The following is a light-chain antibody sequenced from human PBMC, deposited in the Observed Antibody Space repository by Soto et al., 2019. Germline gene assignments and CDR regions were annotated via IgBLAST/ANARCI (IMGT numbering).Light chain of an antibody. CDR1: QSVSSN. Sequence: EIVMTQSPATLSVSPGERATLSCRASQSVSSNLAWYQQKPGQAPRLLIYGASTRATGIPARFSGSGSGTELTLTISSLQSEDFAVYYCQQYNNWPPGPWAFGQGTKVEIK. J-gene: IGKJ1*01. CDR3: QQYNNWPPGPWA. CDR2: GAS. V-gene: IGKV3-15*01.